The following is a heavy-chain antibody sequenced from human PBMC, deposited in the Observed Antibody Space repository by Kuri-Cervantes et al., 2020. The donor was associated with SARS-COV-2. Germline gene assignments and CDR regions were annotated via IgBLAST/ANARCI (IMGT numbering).Heavy chain of an antibody. J-gene: IGHJ4*02. Sequence: GESLKISCAASGFTFSSYGMHWVRQAPGKGLEWVAVISYDGSNKYYADSVKGRFTLSRDNSENTLYLQMNSLRAEDTAMYYCAKDKGWLRQTAGLDYWGQGTLATVSS. CDR3: AKDKGWLRQTAGLDY. D-gene: IGHD5-12*01. V-gene: IGHV3-30*18. CDR2: ISYDGSNK. CDR1: GFTFSSYG.